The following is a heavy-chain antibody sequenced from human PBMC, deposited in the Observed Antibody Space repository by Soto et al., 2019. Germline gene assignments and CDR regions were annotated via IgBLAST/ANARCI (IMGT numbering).Heavy chain of an antibody. CDR3: ARGLVRGFSLGYYFDY. D-gene: IGHD3-10*01. Sequence: SETLSLTCAVSGGSISSGGYSWSWIRQPPGKGLEWIGYIYHSGSTYYNPSLKSRVTISVDRSKNQFSLKLSSVTAADTAVYYCARGLVRGFSLGYYFDYWGQGTLVTVSS. CDR2: IYHSGST. V-gene: IGHV4-30-2*01. J-gene: IGHJ4*02. CDR1: GGSISSGGYS.